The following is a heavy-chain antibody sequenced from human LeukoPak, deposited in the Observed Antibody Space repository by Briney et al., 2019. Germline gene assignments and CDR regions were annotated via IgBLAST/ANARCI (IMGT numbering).Heavy chain of an antibody. D-gene: IGHD3-10*01. CDR2: IYYSGST. CDR3: ARAYGSGSPRFDY. Sequence: PSETLSLTCTVSGGSISSGGYSWSWIRQPPGKGLEWIGYIYYSGSTYYNPSLKSRVTISVDTSKNQFSLKLSSVAAADTAVYYCARAYGSGSPRFDYWGQGTLVTVSS. CDR1: GGSISSGGYS. J-gene: IGHJ4*02. V-gene: IGHV4-30-4*07.